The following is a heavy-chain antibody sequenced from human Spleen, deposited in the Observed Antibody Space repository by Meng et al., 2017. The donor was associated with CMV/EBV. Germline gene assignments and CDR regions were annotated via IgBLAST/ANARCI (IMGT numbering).Heavy chain of an antibody. CDR3: ARVRSGYDNWFDP. CDR2: IIPILGIA. V-gene: IGHV1-69*02. D-gene: IGHD5-12*01. J-gene: IGHJ5*02. CDR1: GGTFSSYT. Sequence: SVKVSCKASGGTFSSYTISCVRQAPGQGLEWMGRIIPILGIANYAQKFQGRVTITADKSTNTAYMELSSLRSEDTAVYYCARVRSGYDNWFDPWGQGTLVTVSS.